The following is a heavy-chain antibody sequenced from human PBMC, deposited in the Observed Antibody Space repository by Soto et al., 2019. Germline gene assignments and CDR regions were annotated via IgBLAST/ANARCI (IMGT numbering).Heavy chain of an antibody. D-gene: IGHD6-13*01. J-gene: IGHJ3*02. CDR2: IRSKTDGGTT. Sequence: EVLLVESGGDLVEPGGSLRLSCAASGITFSNAWMNWVRQAPGKGLEYIGRIRSKTDGGTTEYAAPVEGRFTISRDDLKNTLYLQMGGLKTEDTAVYYCTTTRPGTNVFDNWGQGTLVTVSS. CDR3: TTTRPGTNVFDN. CDR1: GITFSNAW. V-gene: IGHV3-15*01.